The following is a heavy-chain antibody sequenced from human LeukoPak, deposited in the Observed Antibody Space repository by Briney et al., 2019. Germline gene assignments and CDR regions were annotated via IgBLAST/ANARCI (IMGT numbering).Heavy chain of an antibody. Sequence: GSSVKVSCKASGYTFTGYYMHWVRQAPGQGLEWMGWINPNSGGTNYPQKFQGRVTMTRDTSISTAYMELSSLRSDDTAVYYCARALGTYYYDSSGYYGVGYWGQGTLVTVSS. J-gene: IGHJ4*02. V-gene: IGHV1-2*02. CDR1: GYTFTGYY. CDR3: ARALGTYYYDSSGYYGVGY. D-gene: IGHD3-22*01. CDR2: INPNSGGT.